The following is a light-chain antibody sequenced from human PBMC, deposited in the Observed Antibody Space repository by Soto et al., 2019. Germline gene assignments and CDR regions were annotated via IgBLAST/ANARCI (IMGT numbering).Light chain of an antibody. V-gene: IGKV1-27*01. J-gene: IGKJ1*01. CDR1: QGISNY. CDR3: LQYNSVVWT. Sequence: DIQMTQSPSSLSASVGDRVTITCRASQGISNYLAWYQQKPGKVPKLLINAASTLRSGVSSRFSGSGSGTDFTLTISSLQPEDVATFYCLQYNSVVWTFGQGTKVDI. CDR2: AAS.